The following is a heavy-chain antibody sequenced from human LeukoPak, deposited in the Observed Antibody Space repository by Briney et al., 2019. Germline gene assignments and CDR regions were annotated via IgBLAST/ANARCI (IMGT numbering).Heavy chain of an antibody. J-gene: IGHJ4*02. D-gene: IGHD2-2*01. CDR2: IRSKAYGGTT. V-gene: IGHV3-49*03. Sequence: GGSLRLSCTASGFTFGDYAMSWFRQAPGKGLEWVGFIRSKAYGGTTEYAASVKDRFTISRDDSKSIAYLQMNSLKTEDTAVYYCTRDCSSTSCYDYWGQGTLGTVSS. CDR3: TRDCSSTSCYDY. CDR1: GFTFGDYA.